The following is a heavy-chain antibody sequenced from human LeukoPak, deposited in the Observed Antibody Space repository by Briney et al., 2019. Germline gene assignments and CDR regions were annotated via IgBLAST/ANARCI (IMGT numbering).Heavy chain of an antibody. CDR2: ISWDGGST. J-gene: IGHJ4*02. CDR3: AKDPFIGGYDSYFDY. Sequence: PGGSLRLSCAASGFTFDDYTMHWVRHAPGKGLERVSLISWDGGSTYYADSVKGRFTISRDNSKNSLYLQMNSLRTEDTALYYCAKDPFIGGYDSYFDYWGQGTLVTVSS. CDR1: GFTFDDYT. V-gene: IGHV3-43*01. D-gene: IGHD5-12*01.